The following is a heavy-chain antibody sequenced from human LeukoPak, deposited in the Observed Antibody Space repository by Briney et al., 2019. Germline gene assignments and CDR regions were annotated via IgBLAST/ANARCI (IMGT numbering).Heavy chain of an antibody. J-gene: IGHJ6*02. CDR3: ATPWGGTIDYYYYGMDV. D-gene: IGHD1-7*01. V-gene: IGHV4-34*08. CDR1: GGTFSGHH. Sequence: PSETLSLTCAVYGGTFSGHHWTWIRQSPGKGLEWIGEINHTGSANYNPSLKSRVTISVDTSKNQFSLKLSSVTAADTAVYYCATPWGGTIDYYYYGMDVWGQGTTVTVSS. CDR2: INHTGSA.